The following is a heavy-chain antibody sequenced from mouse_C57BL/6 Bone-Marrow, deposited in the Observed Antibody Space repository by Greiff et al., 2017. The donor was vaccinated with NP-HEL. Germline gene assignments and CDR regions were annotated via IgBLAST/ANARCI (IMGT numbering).Heavy chain of an antibody. Sequence: EVQVVESGPELVKPGASVKIPCKASGYTFTDYNMDWVKQSHGKSLEWIGDINPNNGGTIYNQKFKGKATLTVDKSSSTAYMELRSLTSEDTAVYYCALIYYYGSSYWYFDVWGTGTTVTVSS. V-gene: IGHV1-18*01. CDR2: INPNNGGT. CDR1: GYTFTDYN. J-gene: IGHJ1*03. CDR3: ALIYYYGSSYWYFDV. D-gene: IGHD1-1*01.